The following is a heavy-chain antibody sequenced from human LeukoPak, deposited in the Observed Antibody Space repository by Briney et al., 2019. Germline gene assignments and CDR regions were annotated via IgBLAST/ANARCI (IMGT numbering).Heavy chain of an antibody. Sequence: GGSLRLSCGASGFAFSSYGMPWVRQAPGKGLEWVAVILYDGSNKYYADSVKGRFTISRDKSKNTLYLQMNSLRAEDTAVYYCAKGGRGDSLLSPNIDYWGQGTLVTVSS. V-gene: IGHV3-30*18. CDR3: AKGGRGDSLLSPNIDY. CDR1: GFAFSSYG. CDR2: ILYDGSNK. J-gene: IGHJ4*02. D-gene: IGHD3-16*01.